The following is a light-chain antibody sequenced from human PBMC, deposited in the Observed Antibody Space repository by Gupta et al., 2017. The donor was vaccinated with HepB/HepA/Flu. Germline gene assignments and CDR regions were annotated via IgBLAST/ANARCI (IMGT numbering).Light chain of an antibody. CDR1: SSNIGSNF. Sequence: AAPGQKVTIYCSRSSSNIGSNFVSWYQQLPGTAPKLLIYENNNRPSGIPDRFSGSKSGTSATLGITGLQTGDDADYYCATWENNLNAGCVFGTGTKVTVL. CDR2: ENN. CDR3: ATWENNLNAGCV. V-gene: IGLV1-51*02. J-gene: IGLJ1*01.